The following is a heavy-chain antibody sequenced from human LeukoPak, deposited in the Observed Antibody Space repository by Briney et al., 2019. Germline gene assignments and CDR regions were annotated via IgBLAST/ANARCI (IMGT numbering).Heavy chain of an antibody. CDR3: ARVTGYMIEDYFDY. D-gene: IGHD3-22*01. V-gene: IGHV4-39*07. J-gene: IGHJ4*02. CDR1: GGSISSSNYY. Sequence: PSETLSLTCTVSGGSISSSNYYWGWIRQPPGKGLEWIGSVYYSGSTYYNPSLKSRVTISVETSKNQFSLKLRSVTAADTAVYYCARVTGYMIEDYFDYWGQGTLVTVSS. CDR2: VYYSGST.